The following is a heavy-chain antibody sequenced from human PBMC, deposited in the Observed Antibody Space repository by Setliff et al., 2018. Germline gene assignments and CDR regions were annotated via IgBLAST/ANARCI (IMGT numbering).Heavy chain of an antibody. J-gene: IGHJ3*02. D-gene: IGHD2-2*01. CDR1: GYPFAKYG. Sequence: SVKVSCKAFGYPFAKYGTSWVRQAPGQGLEWMGWISGYNGYTVYAQKLQGRVTLTTDTSTGTAYMEVRSLRSDDTAQYYCVRDRAAIVVGPPTAAFDIWGQGTMVTVSS. CDR3: VRDRAAIVVGPPTAAFDI. CDR2: ISGYNGYT. V-gene: IGHV1-18*01.